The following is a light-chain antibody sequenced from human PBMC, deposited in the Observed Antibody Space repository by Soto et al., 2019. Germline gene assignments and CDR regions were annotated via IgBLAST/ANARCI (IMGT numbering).Light chain of an antibody. J-gene: IGKJ4*01. CDR1: QSVSSY. CDR3: QQRSNWPPKLT. CDR2: DAS. V-gene: IGKV3-11*01. Sequence: EIVLTQSPATLSLSPGERATLSCRASQSVSSYLAWYRQKPGQAPRLLIYDASNRATGIPARFSGSGSGTDFTLTISSLEPEDFAVYYCQQRSNWPPKLTFGGGTKVEIK.